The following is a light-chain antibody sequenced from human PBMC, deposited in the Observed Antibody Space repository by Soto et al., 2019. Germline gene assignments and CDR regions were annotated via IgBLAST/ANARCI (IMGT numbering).Light chain of an antibody. V-gene: IGKV1-6*01. CDR1: QGIRVD. CDR3: LQHFTFPRS. J-gene: IGKJ4*01. Sequence: AIQMTQSPSSLSASVGDRVIITCRASQGIRVDLGWYQQKPGEALKLLVYSASTLQTGVPSRFSGSGSGTYFTLTINSLQPEDFATYFCLQHFTFPRSFGGGTRVEVK. CDR2: SAS.